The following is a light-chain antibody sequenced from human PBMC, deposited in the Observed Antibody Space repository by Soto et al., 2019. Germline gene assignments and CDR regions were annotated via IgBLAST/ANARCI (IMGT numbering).Light chain of an antibody. CDR3: QQYNTAPYA. Sequence: DIQMTQSPSTLSASVGDRVTITCRASQNINDWLAWYQQKPGEAPKLLIYKASTLESGVPSRFSGSGSGTELTLTICSLQPDDLATYYCQQYNTAPYAFGQGTKLEIK. CDR2: KAS. CDR1: QNINDW. V-gene: IGKV1-5*03. J-gene: IGKJ2*01.